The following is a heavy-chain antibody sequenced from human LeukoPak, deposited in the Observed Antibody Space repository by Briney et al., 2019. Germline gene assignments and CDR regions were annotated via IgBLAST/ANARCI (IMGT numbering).Heavy chain of an antibody. J-gene: IGHJ4*02. V-gene: IGHV4-39*01. D-gene: IGHD6-25*01. Sequence: SSETLSLTCTVSGGSLISSTYYWGWVRQSPEKGLEWIGTIYYSGNTFYNPYLRSRLSISLDTSKSQFSLKLSSVTAADTAIYYCATHAAPNRHDFWGQGTLVTVSS. CDR1: GGSLISSTYY. CDR2: IYYSGNT. CDR3: ATHAAPNRHDF.